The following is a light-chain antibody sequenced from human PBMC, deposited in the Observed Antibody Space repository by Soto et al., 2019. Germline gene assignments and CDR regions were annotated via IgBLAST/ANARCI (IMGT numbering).Light chain of an antibody. CDR2: DAS. CDR3: QQRSNWRST. V-gene: IGKV3-11*01. Sequence: EIVLTQFPATLSLSPGERATLSCRASQSVSTYVAWYQQKSGQAPRLLIYDASNRATGIPARFSGGGSGTDFTLTISNLEPEGFAVYFCQQRSNWRSTFGGRTKVEIK. J-gene: IGKJ4*01. CDR1: QSVSTY.